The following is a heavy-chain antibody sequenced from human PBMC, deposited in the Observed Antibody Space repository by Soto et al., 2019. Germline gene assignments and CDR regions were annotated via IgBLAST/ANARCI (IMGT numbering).Heavy chain of an antibody. J-gene: IGHJ3*02. CDR3: ARPRGYCSGGSCDGSVAFDI. CDR2: IYPGDSDT. V-gene: IGHV5-51*01. Sequence: GESLKISCKGSGYSFTSYWIGWVRQMPGKGLEWMGIIYPGDSDTRYSPSFQGQVTISADKSISTAYLQWSSLKASDTAMYYCARPRGYCSGGSCDGSVAFDIWGQGTMVTVSS. CDR1: GYSFTSYW. D-gene: IGHD2-15*01.